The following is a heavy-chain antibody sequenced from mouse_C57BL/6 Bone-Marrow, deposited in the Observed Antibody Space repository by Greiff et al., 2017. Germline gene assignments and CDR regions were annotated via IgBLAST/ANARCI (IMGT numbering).Heavy chain of an antibody. J-gene: IGHJ1*03. CDR1: GYTFTSYW. CDR3: ARETDQATDFEG. CDR2: IYPGSGST. Sequence: QVQLQQSGAELVKPGASVTLSCKASGYTFTSYWITWVKQRPGHGLEWIGDIYPGSGSTNYNEKFKSKATLTGDTSSSTAYMQLSSLTSEDSAVCYCARETDQATDFEGWGTGTTVTVSS. V-gene: IGHV1-55*01. D-gene: IGHD3-2*02.